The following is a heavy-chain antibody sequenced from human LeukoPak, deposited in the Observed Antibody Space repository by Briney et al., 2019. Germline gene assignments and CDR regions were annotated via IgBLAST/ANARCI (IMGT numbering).Heavy chain of an antibody. D-gene: IGHD2-8*02. V-gene: IGHV5-51*01. Sequence: GESLKISFKASGYPFTNYWIGWVRHTPGKGLEWMGIIHPGDSDTRYRTSFQGQVTISVDESTNTAYLHWTSLKASDTAIYYCARHAGYCTGGECYSFYYFDYWGQGTLVTVSS. CDR2: IHPGDSDT. CDR1: GYPFTNYW. J-gene: IGHJ4*02. CDR3: ARHAGYCTGGECYSFYYFDY.